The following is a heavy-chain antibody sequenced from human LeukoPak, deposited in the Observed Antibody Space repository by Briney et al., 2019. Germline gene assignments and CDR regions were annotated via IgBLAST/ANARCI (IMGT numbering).Heavy chain of an antibody. CDR3: ARGYRDGYNFVLGSAFDI. CDR2: IIPILGIA. J-gene: IGHJ3*02. CDR1: GGTFSSYA. V-gene: IGHV1-69*04. D-gene: IGHD5-24*01. Sequence: SVKVSCKASGGTFSSYAISWVRQAPGQGLEWMGRIIPILGIANYAQKFQGRVTITADKSTSTAYMELSSLRSEDTAVYYCARGYRDGYNFVLGSAFDIWGQGTMVTVSS.